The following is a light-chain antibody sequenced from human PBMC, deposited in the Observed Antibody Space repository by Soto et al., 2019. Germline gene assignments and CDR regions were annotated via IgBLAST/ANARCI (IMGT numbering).Light chain of an antibody. CDR2: LGS. Sequence: DIVMTQSPLSLPVTPGAPASISCRSSQSLLNSNGYNYLDWYLQKPGQSPQLLSYLGSSRASGVPDRFSGSGSGTDFTLTISRVEAEDVGFYYCMQALQAPLTFGQGTRVEIK. J-gene: IGKJ1*01. CDR1: QSLLNSNGYNY. V-gene: IGKV2-28*01. CDR3: MQALQAPLT.